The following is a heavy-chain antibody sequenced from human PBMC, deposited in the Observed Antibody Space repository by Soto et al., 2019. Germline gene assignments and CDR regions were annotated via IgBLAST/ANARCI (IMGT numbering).Heavy chain of an antibody. D-gene: IGHD1-7*01. CDR1: GYSFTSYW. Sequence: PGESLKISCKGSGYSFTSYWIGWVRQMPGKGLEWMGIIYPGDSDTRYSPSFQGQVTISADKSISTAYLQWSSLKASDTAMYYCATGRTHERRELHPPYYYSGMDVWGQGTTGTVCS. CDR3: ATGRTHERRELHPPYYYSGMDV. CDR2: IYPGDSDT. J-gene: IGHJ6*02. V-gene: IGHV5-51*01.